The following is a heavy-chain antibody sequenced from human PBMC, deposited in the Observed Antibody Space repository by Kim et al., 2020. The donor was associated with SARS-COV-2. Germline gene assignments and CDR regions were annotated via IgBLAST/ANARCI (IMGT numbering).Heavy chain of an antibody. CDR2: INHSGST. Sequence: SETLSLTCAVYGGSFSGYYWSWIRQPPGKGLEWIGEINHSGSTNYNPSLKSRVTISVDTSKNQFSLKLSSVTAADTAVYYCARVRGGNSGFDYWGQGTLVTVSS. V-gene: IGHV4-34*01. CDR3: ARVRGGNSGFDY. D-gene: IGHD2-21*02. CDR1: GGSFSGYY. J-gene: IGHJ4*02.